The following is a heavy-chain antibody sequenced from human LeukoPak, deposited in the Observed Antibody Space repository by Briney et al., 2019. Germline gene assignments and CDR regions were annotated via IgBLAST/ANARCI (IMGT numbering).Heavy chain of an antibody. Sequence: GGSLRLSCAASGFTFSSYAMSWVRQAPGKGLEWVSAISGSGGITYNADSVKGRFTISRDNSKNTLYLQMNSLRAEDTAVYYCAKPAYGSGSYALFDYWGQGTLVTVSS. CDR2: ISGSGGIT. CDR3: AKPAYGSGSYALFDY. J-gene: IGHJ4*02. D-gene: IGHD3-10*01. V-gene: IGHV3-23*01. CDR1: GFTFSSYA.